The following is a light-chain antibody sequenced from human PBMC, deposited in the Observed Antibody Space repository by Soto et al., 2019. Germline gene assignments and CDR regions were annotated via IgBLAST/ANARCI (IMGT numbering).Light chain of an antibody. CDR1: SSDVGGYNY. V-gene: IGLV2-8*01. CDR3: SSYAGSNNWV. CDR2: EVS. Sequence: QSVLTQPPSASGSLGQSVTISCTGTSSDVGGYNYVSWYQQHPGKAPKLMIYEVSKRPSGVPDRFSGSKSGNTASLTVSGLQAEDEADYYCSSYAGSNNWVFGGGTKVTVL. J-gene: IGLJ3*02.